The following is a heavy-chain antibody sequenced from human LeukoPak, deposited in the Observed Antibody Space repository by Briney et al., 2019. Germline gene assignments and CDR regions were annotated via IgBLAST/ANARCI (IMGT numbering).Heavy chain of an antibody. J-gene: IGHJ3*02. CDR1: GYTFTSYY. D-gene: IGHD1-14*01. CDR3: ARTEGPTDAFDI. Sequence: ASVKVSCKASGYTFTSYYMHWVRQAPGQGFEWMGWINPNSGGTNYAQKFQGRVTMTRDTSISTAYMELSRLRSDDTAVYYCARTEGPTDAFDIWGQGTMVTVSS. CDR2: INPNSGGT. V-gene: IGHV1-2*02.